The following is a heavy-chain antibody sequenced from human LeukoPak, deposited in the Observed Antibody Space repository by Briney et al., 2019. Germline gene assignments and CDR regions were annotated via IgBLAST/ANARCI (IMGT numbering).Heavy chain of an antibody. V-gene: IGHV3-73*01. J-gene: IGHJ4*02. Sequence: PGGSLRLSCAASGFTFSGSAMHWVRQASGKGLGWVGRIRSKANSYATAYAASVKGRFTSSRDDSKNTAYLQMNSLKTEDTAVYYCTRPEYYYDSSGYREWGQGTLVTVSS. D-gene: IGHD3-22*01. CDR2: IRSKANSYAT. CDR3: TRPEYYYDSSGYRE. CDR1: GFTFSGSA.